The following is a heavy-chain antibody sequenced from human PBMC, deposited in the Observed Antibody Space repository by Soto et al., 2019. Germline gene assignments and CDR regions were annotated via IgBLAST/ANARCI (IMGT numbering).Heavy chain of an antibody. D-gene: IGHD3-10*01. CDR3: VKERADRGFDY. V-gene: IGHV3-23*01. J-gene: IGHJ4*02. Sequence: EVQLLDSGGGLVQPGGSLRLSCAASGFTFSNYAMGWVRQAPGKGLEWVSTIISGGGTTYYADSVKGRFTVSRDNSQNTVYLQVNSLRADDTAVYYCVKERADRGFDYWGQGTLVTVSS. CDR1: GFTFSNYA. CDR2: IISGGGTT.